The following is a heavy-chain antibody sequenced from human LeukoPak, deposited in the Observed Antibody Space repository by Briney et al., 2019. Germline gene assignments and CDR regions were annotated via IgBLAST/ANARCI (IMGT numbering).Heavy chain of an antibody. CDR1: GYTFTNYG. V-gene: IGHV1-18*04. D-gene: IGHD2-2*01. CDR2: INPYNDYT. CDR3: ARWYCSSTSCYAGAFDM. J-gene: IGHJ3*02. Sequence: ASVKVSCKASGYTFTNYGISWVRQAPGQGLEWMGWINPYNDYTNYAQKLQGRVTMTTDTSTSTGYMELRSLRSDDTAVYYCARWYCSSTSCYAGAFDMWGQGTMVTVSS.